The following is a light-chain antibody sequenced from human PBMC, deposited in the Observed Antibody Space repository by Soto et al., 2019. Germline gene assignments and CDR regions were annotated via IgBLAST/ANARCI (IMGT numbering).Light chain of an antibody. J-gene: IGLJ1*01. V-gene: IGLV1-47*02. Sequence: SVLSQPPSGSGTPGQSVNISCSGSSSNIGRNYIYWYQQLPGTAPKLLIYGNTQRPPGVPDRFSGSKSGTSVSLAISGLRSEDESDYYCEARDDIPRCYVCATGTRVIVL. CDR2: GNT. CDR1: SSNIGRNY. CDR3: EARDDIPRCYV.